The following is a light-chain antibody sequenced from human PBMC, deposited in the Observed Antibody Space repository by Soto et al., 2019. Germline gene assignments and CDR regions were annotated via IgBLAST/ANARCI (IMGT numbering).Light chain of an antibody. CDR3: QQYGSSPRFT. V-gene: IGKV3-20*01. CDR1: QSVSSSY. CDR2: GAS. Sequence: EIVLTQSPGTLSLSPGERATLSCRASQSVSSSYLAWYQQKPDQAPRLLIYGASSRATGIPDRFSGSGSGTDFTLTISRLAPEDFAVYYCQQYGSSPRFTFGPGTKVDIQ. J-gene: IGKJ3*01.